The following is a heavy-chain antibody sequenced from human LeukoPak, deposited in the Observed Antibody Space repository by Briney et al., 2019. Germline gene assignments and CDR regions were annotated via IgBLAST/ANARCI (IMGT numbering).Heavy chain of an antibody. V-gene: IGHV3-53*01. Sequence: PGGSLRLSCAASGFSVSSNYMSWVRQAPGKGLEWVSVIYSGGSTYYADSVKGRFTISRDNSKNTLYLQMNSLRAEDTAVYYCAREGYCSSTSCRYFDYWGQGTLVTVSS. CDR3: AREGYCSSTSCRYFDY. D-gene: IGHD2-2*01. J-gene: IGHJ4*02. CDR2: IYSGGST. CDR1: GFSVSSNY.